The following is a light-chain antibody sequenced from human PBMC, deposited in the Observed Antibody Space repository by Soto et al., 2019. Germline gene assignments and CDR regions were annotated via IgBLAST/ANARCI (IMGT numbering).Light chain of an antibody. Sequence: DIQMTQSPSSLSASVGDRVTITCRASQGIGNYLAWYQQKPGEVPKNLIYDASTLQSGVPSRFSGSGSGTDFTLTISSLQPEDVATYYCQKYYTAPETFGQGTKV. V-gene: IGKV1-27*01. CDR1: QGIGNY. CDR2: DAS. J-gene: IGKJ1*01. CDR3: QKYYTAPET.